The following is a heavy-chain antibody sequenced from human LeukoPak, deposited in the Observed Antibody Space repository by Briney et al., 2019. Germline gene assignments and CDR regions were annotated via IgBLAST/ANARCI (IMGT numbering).Heavy chain of an antibody. Sequence: ASVKVSCKSSGYTFTASYIHWVRLAPGQGLEWMGWMNPNRGDIQYAQKFQGRVTMTRDTSTSTAYMDLSRLGSDDTAVYYCARGGYDILTGSYRVRYYFDYWGQGTLVTVSS. D-gene: IGHD3-9*01. CDR3: ARGGYDILTGSYRVRYYFDY. CDR2: MNPNRGDI. CDR1: GYTFTASY. J-gene: IGHJ4*02. V-gene: IGHV1-2*02.